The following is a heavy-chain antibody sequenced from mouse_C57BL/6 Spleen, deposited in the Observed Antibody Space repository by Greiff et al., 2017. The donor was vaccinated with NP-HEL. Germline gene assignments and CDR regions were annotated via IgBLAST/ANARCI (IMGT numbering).Heavy chain of an antibody. Sequence: VQLQQSGPELVKPGASVKISCKASGYAFSSSWMNWVKQRPGKGLEWIGRIYPGDGDTNYNGKFKGKATLTADKSSSTAYMQLSSLTSEDSAVYFCAVTTVVDYYDYDGFAYWGQGTLVTVSA. V-gene: IGHV1-82*01. D-gene: IGHD2-4*01. J-gene: IGHJ3*01. CDR3: AVTTVVDYYDYDGFAY. CDR2: IYPGDGDT. CDR1: GYAFSSSW.